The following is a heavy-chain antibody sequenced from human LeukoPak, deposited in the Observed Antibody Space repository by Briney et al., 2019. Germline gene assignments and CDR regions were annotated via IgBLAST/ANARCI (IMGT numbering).Heavy chain of an antibody. CDR1: GSTFSSYA. J-gene: IGHJ6*02. V-gene: IGHV3-30-3*01. CDR2: ISYDGSNK. Sequence: GGSLRLSCAASGSTFSSYAMHWVRQAPGKGPEWVAVISYDGSNKYYADSVKGRFTISRDNAKNSLYLQMNSLRAEDTAVYYCATGEIAAAGTSYYYYGMDVWGQGTTVTVSS. D-gene: IGHD6-13*01. CDR3: ATGEIAAAGTSYYYYGMDV.